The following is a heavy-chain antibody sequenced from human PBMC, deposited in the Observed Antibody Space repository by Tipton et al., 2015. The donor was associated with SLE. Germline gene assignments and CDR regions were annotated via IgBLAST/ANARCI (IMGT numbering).Heavy chain of an antibody. J-gene: IGHJ6*03. D-gene: IGHD3-10*01. V-gene: IGHV4-4*07. CDR1: GGSISSYY. CDR3: AEVRGSYYMDV. Sequence: TLSLTCTVSGGSISSYYWSWIRQPAGKGLDWIGRIYTSGSTNYNPSLKSRVTMSVDTSKNQFSLKLSSVTAADTAVYYCAEVRGSYYMDVWGKGTTVTVSS. CDR2: IYTSGST.